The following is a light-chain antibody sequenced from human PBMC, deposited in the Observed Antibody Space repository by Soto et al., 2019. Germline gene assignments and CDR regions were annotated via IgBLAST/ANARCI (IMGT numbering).Light chain of an antibody. J-gene: IGKJ2*01. V-gene: IGKV1-39*01. CDR1: QSIGFY. CDR2: AAS. CDR3: QQSYTTPYN. Sequence: DIQMTQSPSSLSASIGDRVTVTCRASQSIGFYLNWYQQKPGKAPKLLIYAASSLQSGVPSKFSDNGSGTDFTLTISSLQPEDFATYYCQQSYTTPYNFGQGKKLEI.